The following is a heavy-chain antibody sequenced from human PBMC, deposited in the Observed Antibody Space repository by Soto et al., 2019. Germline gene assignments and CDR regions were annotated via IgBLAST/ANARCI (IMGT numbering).Heavy chain of an antibody. J-gene: IGHJ4*02. CDR3: ARTLYGDNVDY. CDR1: GYTFTRYD. D-gene: IGHD4-17*01. Sequence: QVQLVQSGAEVKKPGASVKVSCKASGYTFTRYDINWVRQATGQGLEWMGWMNRNRGNTGYAQKFQGRVTMTRNTSISTAYMELSSLRSEDTAVYYVARTLYGDNVDYWGQRPLVTVSS. CDR2: MNRNRGNT. V-gene: IGHV1-8*01.